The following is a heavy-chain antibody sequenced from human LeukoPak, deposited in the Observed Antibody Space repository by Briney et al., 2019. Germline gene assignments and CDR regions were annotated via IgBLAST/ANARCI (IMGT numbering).Heavy chain of an antibody. J-gene: IGHJ4*02. Sequence: GASVKVSCKASGYTFTDNYIHWVRQAPGQALEWMERINPNSGATNYAQNFLGRVTMARDTSISTAYMELNSLTSDDTAVYYCARVLFRGSSRFDYWGQGTLVIVSS. CDR1: GYTFTDNY. CDR2: INPNSGAT. D-gene: IGHD1-26*01. CDR3: ARVLFRGSSRFDY. V-gene: IGHV1-2*06.